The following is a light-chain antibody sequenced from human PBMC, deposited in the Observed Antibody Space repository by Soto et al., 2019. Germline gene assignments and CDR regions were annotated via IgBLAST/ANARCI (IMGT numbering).Light chain of an antibody. Sequence: IQLTQSPATLSASVGDRVTITCRASQGIGTALAWYHQRPGNSPDLLVYDASTLQSGVPSRFSGSGSETDFSLTISGLQPEDFGHYYCQQFNTKPLTFGGGTRVEIK. CDR1: QGIGTA. CDR3: QQFNTKPLT. CDR2: DAS. J-gene: IGKJ4*01. V-gene: IGKV1-13*02.